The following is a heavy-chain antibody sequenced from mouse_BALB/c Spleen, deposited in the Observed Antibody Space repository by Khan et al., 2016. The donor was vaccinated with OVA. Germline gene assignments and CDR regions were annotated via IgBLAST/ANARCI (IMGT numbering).Heavy chain of an antibody. V-gene: IGHV9-3*02. Sequence: QIQLVQSGPELKKPGETVKISCKASGYTFTNYGLNWVKQAPGKVLKWMGWINTNTGEPTYAQELKGHFDFSFETSATTAFLQFNNLKNEDTATYFCARRCRTAYPLYCYPLDYWGQGTSVTVSS. CDR1: GYTFTNYG. D-gene: IGHD1-2*01. J-gene: IGHJ4*01. CDR2: INTNTGEP. CDR3: ARRCRTAYPLYCYPLDY.